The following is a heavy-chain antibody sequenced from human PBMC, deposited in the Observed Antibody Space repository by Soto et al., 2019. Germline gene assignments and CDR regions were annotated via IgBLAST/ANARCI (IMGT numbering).Heavy chain of an antibody. Sequence: EVQLVESGGGLVQPGGSLRLSCAASGFTFSSYWMSWVRQAPGKGLEWVANIKQDGSEKYYVDSVKGRFTIARDNDRNSLYLQMNSLRAEDTAVYYCAREGFRRVMSSCGMDVWGQGTTVTVSS. D-gene: IGHD3-16*01. J-gene: IGHJ6*02. V-gene: IGHV3-7*04. CDR3: AREGFRRVMSSCGMDV. CDR1: GFTFSSYW. CDR2: IKQDGSEK.